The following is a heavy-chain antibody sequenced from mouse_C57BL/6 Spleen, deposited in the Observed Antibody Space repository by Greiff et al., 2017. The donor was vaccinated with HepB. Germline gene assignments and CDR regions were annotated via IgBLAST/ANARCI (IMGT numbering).Heavy chain of an antibody. V-gene: IGHV1-72*01. CDR2: IDPNSGGT. CDR1: GYTFTSYW. J-gene: IGHJ1*03. D-gene: IGHD1-1*01. CDR3: ARSHYGSSYYWYFDV. Sequence: VKLQQPGAELVKPGASVKLSCKASGYTFTSYWMHWVKQRPGRGLEWIGRIDPNSGGTKYNEKFKSKATLTVDKPSSTAYMQLSSLTSEDSAVYYCARSHYGSSYYWYFDVWGTGTTVTVSS.